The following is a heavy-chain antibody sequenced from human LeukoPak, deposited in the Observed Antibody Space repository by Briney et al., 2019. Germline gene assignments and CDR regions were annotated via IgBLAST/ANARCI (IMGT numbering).Heavy chain of an antibody. J-gene: IGHJ4*02. D-gene: IGHD3-10*01. CDR3: ARDGGSGSYRFDY. CDR2: IIPIFGIA. CDR1: GGTFSSYA. Sequence: GASVKVSCKASGGTFSSYAISWVRQAPGQGLGWMGRIIPIFGIANYAQKFQGRVTITADKSTSTAYMELSSLRSEDTAVYYCARDGGSGSYRFDYWGQGTLVTVSS. V-gene: IGHV1-69*04.